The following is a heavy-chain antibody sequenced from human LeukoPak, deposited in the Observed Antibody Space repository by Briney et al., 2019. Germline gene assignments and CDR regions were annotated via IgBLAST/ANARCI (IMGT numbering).Heavy chain of an antibody. CDR2: ISYDGSDK. Sequence: GGSLRLSCAASGFTFSSYGMHWVHQAPGKGLEWVAVISYDGSDKYYSDSVKGRFTISRDNSKNTLYLQMDSLRAEDTAVYYCSKDGGSYSWAAFDDWGQGTLVTVSS. CDR3: SKDGGSYSWAAFDD. J-gene: IGHJ4*02. V-gene: IGHV3-30*18. CDR1: GFTFSSYG. D-gene: IGHD1-26*01.